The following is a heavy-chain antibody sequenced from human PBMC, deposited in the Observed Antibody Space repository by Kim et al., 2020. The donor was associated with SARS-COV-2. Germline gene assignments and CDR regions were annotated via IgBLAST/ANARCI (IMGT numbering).Heavy chain of an antibody. CDR1: GFTFSSYG. J-gene: IGHJ6*03. Sequence: GGSLRLSCAASGFTFSSYGMHWVRQAPGKGLEWVAVISYDGSNKYYADSVKGRFTISRDNSKNTLYLQMNSLRAEDTAVYYCAKDPREYQLLVFYYYYYMDAWGKGTTVTVSS. CDR2: ISYDGSNK. V-gene: IGHV3-30*18. CDR3: AKDPREYQLLVFYYYYYMDA. D-gene: IGHD2-2*01.